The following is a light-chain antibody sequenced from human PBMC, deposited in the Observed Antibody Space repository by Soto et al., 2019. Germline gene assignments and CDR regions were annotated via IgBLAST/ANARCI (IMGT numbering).Light chain of an antibody. J-gene: IGLJ1*01. CDR2: EVS. CDR1: SGDVGGYNY. V-gene: IGLV2-8*01. Sequence: QSALTQPPSASGSPGQSVTISCTATSGDVGGYNYVSWYQQHPGKAPKLMIYEVSKRPSGVPDRFSGSKSGNTASLTVSGLQAEDEADYYCSSYAGSNNYVFGTGTQLTV. CDR3: SSYAGSNNYV.